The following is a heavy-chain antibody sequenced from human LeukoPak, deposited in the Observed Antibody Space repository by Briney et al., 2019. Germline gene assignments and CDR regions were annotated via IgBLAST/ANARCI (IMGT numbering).Heavy chain of an antibody. Sequence: SETLSLTCTVSGGSISSHYWSWIRQPPGKGLEWIGEINHSGSTNYNPSLKSRVTISVDTSKNQFSLKLSSVTAADTAVYYCAGSMSYCSSTSCLYGMDVWGQGTTVTVSS. CDR2: INHSGST. CDR1: GGSISSHY. D-gene: IGHD2-2*01. J-gene: IGHJ6*02. V-gene: IGHV4-34*01. CDR3: AGSMSYCSSTSCLYGMDV.